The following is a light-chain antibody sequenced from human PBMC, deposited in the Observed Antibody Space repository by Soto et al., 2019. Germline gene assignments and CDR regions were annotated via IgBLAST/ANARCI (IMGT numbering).Light chain of an antibody. CDR3: QQYGGSPRT. CDR2: DAS. V-gene: IGKV3-20*01. CDR1: QSISQS. J-gene: IGKJ1*01. Sequence: EVVLTQSPGTLSLSPGERATLSCRASQSISQSLAWYQQRPGQSPRLLIYDASRRATGIPDRFTGSGFGTDFTLTISRLAPEDLAVYYCQQYGGSPRTFGQGTKVEL.